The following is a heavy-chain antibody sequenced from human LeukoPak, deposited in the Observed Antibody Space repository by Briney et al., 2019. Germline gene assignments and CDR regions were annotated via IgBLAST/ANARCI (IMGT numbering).Heavy chain of an antibody. CDR3: ARDRPYGGKGDFDY. Sequence: GGSLRLSCEASGFTLEHYGMSWVRQAPGKGVEWVAGINWNGGITGYADSVKGRFTISRDNSKNILYLQMNSLRAEDTAVYYCARDRPYGGKGDFDYWGQGTLVTVSS. J-gene: IGHJ4*02. D-gene: IGHD4-23*01. CDR2: INWNGGIT. V-gene: IGHV3-20*04. CDR1: GFTLEHYG.